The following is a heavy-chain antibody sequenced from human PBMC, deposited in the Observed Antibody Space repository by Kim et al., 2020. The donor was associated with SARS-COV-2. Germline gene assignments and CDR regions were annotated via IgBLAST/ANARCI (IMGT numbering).Heavy chain of an antibody. Sequence: GGSLRLSCAASGFTFSSYAMHWVRQAPGKGLEWVAVISYDGSNKYYADSVKGRFTISRDNSKNTLHLQMNSLRAEDTAVYYCARDLTYCSSTSCYHYWG. CDR2: ISYDGSNK. J-gene: IGHJ4*01. CDR3: ARDLTYCSSTSCYHY. V-gene: IGHV3-30-3*01. D-gene: IGHD2-2*01. CDR1: GFTFSSYA.